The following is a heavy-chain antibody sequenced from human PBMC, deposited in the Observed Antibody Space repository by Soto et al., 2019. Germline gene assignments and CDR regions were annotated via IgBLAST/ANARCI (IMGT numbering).Heavy chain of an antibody. J-gene: IGHJ5*01. D-gene: IGHD1-26*01. CDR3: ARVPRALLPDDPFDS. Sequence: GGSLRLSCAASGFTLSSYGMSWIRQAPGKGWDGYSSLSGTAGYTPYADTVKGRFTNTRDDYKNTLFRHMNSLRAADTAVYYCARVPRALLPDDPFDSWGQGTLVTVSS. V-gene: IGHV3-23*01. CDR2: LSGTAGYT. CDR1: GFTLSSYG.